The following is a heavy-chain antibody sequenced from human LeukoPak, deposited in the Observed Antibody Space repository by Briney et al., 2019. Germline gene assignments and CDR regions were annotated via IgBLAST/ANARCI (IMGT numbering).Heavy chain of an antibody. J-gene: IGHJ4*02. D-gene: IGHD1-1*01. CDR2: NIPIFGTA. V-gene: IGHV1-69*13. Sequence: GASVKVSCKASGGSFSSYAISWVRQAPGQGLAWMGGNIPIFGTANYAQKFQGRVTITADESTSTAYMELSSLRSEDTAVYYCARGGIVQLETEYYFDYWGQGTLVTVSS. CDR3: ARGGIVQLETEYYFDY. CDR1: GGSFSSYA.